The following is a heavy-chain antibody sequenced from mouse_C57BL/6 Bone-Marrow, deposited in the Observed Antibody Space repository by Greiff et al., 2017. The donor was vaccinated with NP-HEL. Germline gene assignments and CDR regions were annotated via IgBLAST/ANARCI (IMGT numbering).Heavy chain of an antibody. CDR2: IHPSDSDT. J-gene: IGHJ3*01. CDR1: GYTFTSYW. V-gene: IGHV1-74*01. CDR3: ANQEFFAY. Sequence: QVQLKQPGAELVKPGASVKVSCKASGYTFTSYWMHWVKQRPGQGLEWIGRIHPSDSDTNYNQKFKGKATLTVDKSSSTAYMQLSGMTSEDSAVCSCANQEFFAYWGQGTLVTVSA.